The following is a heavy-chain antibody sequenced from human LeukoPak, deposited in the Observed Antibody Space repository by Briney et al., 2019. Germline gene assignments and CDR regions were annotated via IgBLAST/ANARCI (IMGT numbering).Heavy chain of an antibody. CDR1: GFTFSSYW. V-gene: IGHV3-74*01. Sequence: PGGSLRLSCAASGFTFSSYWMHWVRQVPGKGLVWVSRINSDGVSTSYADSVKGRLTISRDNAKNTLYLQMNSLRDEDTAVYYCAKGGRNVIDYWGQGTLVTVSS. D-gene: IGHD1-26*01. CDR2: INSDGVST. CDR3: AKGGRNVIDY. J-gene: IGHJ4*02.